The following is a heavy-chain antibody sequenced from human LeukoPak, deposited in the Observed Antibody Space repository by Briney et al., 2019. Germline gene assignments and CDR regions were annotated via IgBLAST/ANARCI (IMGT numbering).Heavy chain of an antibody. Sequence: PGGSLRLSCAASGFTFSSYWMSWVRQAPGKGLEWVANIKQDGSEKYYVDSVKGRFTVSRDNAKNSLDLQMNSLRAEDTAASYCARGLMLYYYGSGSYWFYWGQGTLVTVSS. CDR3: ARGLMLYYYGSGSYWFY. D-gene: IGHD3-10*01. CDR1: GFTFSSYW. V-gene: IGHV3-7*01. J-gene: IGHJ4*02. CDR2: IKQDGSEK.